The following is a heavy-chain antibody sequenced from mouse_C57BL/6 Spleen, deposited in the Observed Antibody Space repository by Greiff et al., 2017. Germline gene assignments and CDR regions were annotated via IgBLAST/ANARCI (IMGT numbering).Heavy chain of an antibody. CDR2: ISYDGSN. Sequence: EVQLQESGPGLVKPSQSLSLTCSVTGYSITSGYYWNWIRQFPGNKLEWMGYISYDGSNNYNPSLKNRISITRDTSKNQFFLKLNSVTTEDTATYYCARPGSHWYFDVWGTGTTVTVSS. D-gene: IGHD1-1*02. J-gene: IGHJ1*03. CDR3: ARPGSHWYFDV. V-gene: IGHV3-6*01. CDR1: GYSITSGYY.